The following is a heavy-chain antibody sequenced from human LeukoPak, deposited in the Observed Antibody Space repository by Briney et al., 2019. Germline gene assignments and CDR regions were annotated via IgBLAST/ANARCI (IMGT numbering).Heavy chain of an antibody. CDR2: ISWNSGSI. CDR1: GLTFVDYA. J-gene: IGHJ4*02. V-gene: IGHV3-9*01. D-gene: IGHD3-22*01. Sequence: PGGSLRICCAASGLTFVDYAMYLVGQAPWTGLPWVSGISWNSGSIGYADSAKGRFTISRDNAKNSLYLQMNSLRAEDTALYYCAKSTDSIDTLFDYWGQGTLVTVSS. CDR3: AKSTDSIDTLFDY.